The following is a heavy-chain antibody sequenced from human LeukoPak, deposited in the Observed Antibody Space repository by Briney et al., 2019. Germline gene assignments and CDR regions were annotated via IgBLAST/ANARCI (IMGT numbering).Heavy chain of an antibody. Sequence: GGFLRLSCAASGFTFSGYAIHWVRQAPGKGLEWVAVISYDGRTEYYADSVKGRFTISRDNSKNTAYLQMNSLRAEDTAVYYCAKRSDVVTAIPDSWGQGTLVTVSS. CDR1: GFTFSGYA. CDR2: ISYDGRTE. J-gene: IGHJ5*01. CDR3: AKRSDVVTAIPDS. V-gene: IGHV3-30*18. D-gene: IGHD2-21*02.